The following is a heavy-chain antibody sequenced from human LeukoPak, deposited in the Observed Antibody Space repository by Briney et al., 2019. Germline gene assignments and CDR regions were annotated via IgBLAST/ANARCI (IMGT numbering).Heavy chain of an antibody. D-gene: IGHD2-21*02. V-gene: IGHV4-59*01. CDR1: GGSISSYY. CDR2: IYYSGST. CDR3: ASLHDYYFDY. Sequence: SETLPLTCTVSGGSISSYYWSWIRQPPGKGLEWIGYIYYSGSTNYNPSLKSRVTISVDTSKNQFSLKLSSVTAADTAVYYCASLHDYYFDYWGQGTLVTVSS. J-gene: IGHJ4*02.